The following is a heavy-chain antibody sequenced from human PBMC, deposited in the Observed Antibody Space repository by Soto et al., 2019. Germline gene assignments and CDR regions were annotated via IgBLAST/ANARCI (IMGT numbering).Heavy chain of an antibody. D-gene: IGHD6-6*01. CDR2: INPNSGDT. V-gene: IGHV1-2*02. J-gene: IGHJ4*02. CDR1: GYTFTGYY. Sequence: ASVKVSCKASGYTFTGYYMHWVRQAPGQGLEWMGWINPNSGDTKYAQKFQGRVTMTRDTSTRTAYMEVSRLASDDTAVYYCARSLSTIGGRPDSWGQGTLVTVSS. CDR3: ARSLSTIGGRPDS.